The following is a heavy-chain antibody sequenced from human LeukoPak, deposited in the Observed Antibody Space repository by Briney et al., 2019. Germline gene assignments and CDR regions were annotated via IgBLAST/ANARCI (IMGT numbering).Heavy chain of an antibody. CDR3: AKGLRFLEWLFSPDFDY. CDR1: GFTFDDYA. V-gene: IGHV3-9*01. J-gene: IGHJ4*02. D-gene: IGHD3-3*01. CDR2: ISWNSGSI. Sequence: PGRSLRLSCAASGFTFDDYAMHWVRQAPGKGLEWVSGISWNSGSIGYTDSVKGRFTISRDNAKNSPYLQMNSLRAEDTALYYCAKGLRFLEWLFSPDFDYWGQGTLVTVSS.